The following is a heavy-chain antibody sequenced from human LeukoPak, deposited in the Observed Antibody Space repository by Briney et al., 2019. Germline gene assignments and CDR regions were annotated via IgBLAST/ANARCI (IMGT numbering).Heavy chain of an antibody. V-gene: IGHV3-49*04. Sequence: PGGSLRLSCAASGFTFSSYAMSWVRQPPGKGLEWVGFIRSKAYGGTTDNATSVKGRFTISRDDYKSIAYLQMNSLKAEDTAVYYCTRAYEQWLARYDYWGQGTLVTVSS. CDR2: IRSKAYGGTT. CDR3: TRAYEQWLARYDY. J-gene: IGHJ4*02. CDR1: GFTFSSYA. D-gene: IGHD6-19*01.